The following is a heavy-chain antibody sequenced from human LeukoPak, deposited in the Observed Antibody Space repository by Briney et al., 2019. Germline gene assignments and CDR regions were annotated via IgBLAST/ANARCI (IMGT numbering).Heavy chain of an antibody. J-gene: IGHJ2*01. CDR2: ISGSGGST. Sequence: GGSLRLSCAASGFTFSSYAMSWVRQAPGKGLEWVSAISGSGGSTYYADSVKGRFTISRDNSKNTLYLQMNSLRAEDTAVYYCARVPGYCSSTSCYDWYFDLWGRGTLVTVSS. CDR1: GFTFSSYA. D-gene: IGHD2-2*01. V-gene: IGHV3-23*01. CDR3: ARVPGYCSSTSCYDWYFDL.